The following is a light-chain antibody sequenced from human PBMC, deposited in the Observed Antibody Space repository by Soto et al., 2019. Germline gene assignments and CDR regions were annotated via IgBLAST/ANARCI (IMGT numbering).Light chain of an antibody. Sequence: EIVLTQSPVTLSLSPGERATLSCTATQSVRSSFLAWYQQKPGQAPSLLIYGASTRATGIPARFSGSGSGTEFTLTINSLQSEDFAVYYCQQYSNWPLTFGGGTKVDI. J-gene: IGKJ4*01. CDR1: QSVRSSF. CDR2: GAS. V-gene: IGKV3-15*01. CDR3: QQYSNWPLT.